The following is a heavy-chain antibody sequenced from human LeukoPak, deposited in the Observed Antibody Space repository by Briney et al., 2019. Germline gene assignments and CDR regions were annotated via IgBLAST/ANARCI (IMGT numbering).Heavy chain of an antibody. CDR2: ISDIGGI. CDR1: GGSISSYY. D-gene: IGHD2/OR15-2a*01. CDR3: AGHHPRNTVDF. J-gene: IGHJ4*02. V-gene: IGHV4-59*08. Sequence: SETLSLTCTVSGGSISSYYWSWIRQPPGKGLEWIAYISDIGGINYNPSLKSRVTISLDTSKNQFSLKLSSVAAADTAVYYCAGHHPRNTVDFWGQGTLVTVSS.